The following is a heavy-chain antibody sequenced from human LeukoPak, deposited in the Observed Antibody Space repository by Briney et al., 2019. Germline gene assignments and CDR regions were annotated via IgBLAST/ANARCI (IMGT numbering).Heavy chain of an antibody. J-gene: IGHJ4*02. CDR2: INHSGST. CDR1: GGSFSGYY. Sequence: SETLSLTCAVCGGSFSGYYWSWIRQPPGKGLEWIGEINHSGSTNYNPSLKSRVTISVDTSKNQFSLKLSSVTAADTAVYYCASPGYSSGWYRGSGLFDYWGQGTLVTVSS. D-gene: IGHD6-19*01. V-gene: IGHV4-34*01. CDR3: ASPGYSSGWYRGSGLFDY.